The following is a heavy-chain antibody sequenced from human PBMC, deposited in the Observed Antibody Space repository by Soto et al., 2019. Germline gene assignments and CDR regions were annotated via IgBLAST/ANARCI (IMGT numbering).Heavy chain of an antibody. CDR3: ARAQSLADDGFDI. J-gene: IGHJ3*02. CDR1: GFISRSYW. V-gene: IGHV3-74*01. Sequence: GGSLRLSCAASGFISRSYWMHSVRQVPGKGLVWVSRINGDGRSTSYADSVKGRFTISRDNSKHTLYLQMNSMGADDTAVYYCARAQSLADDGFDIWGEGAVVTVSS. CDR2: INGDGRST.